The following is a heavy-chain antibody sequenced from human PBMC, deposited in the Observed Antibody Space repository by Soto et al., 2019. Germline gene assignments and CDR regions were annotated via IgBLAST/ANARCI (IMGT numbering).Heavy chain of an antibody. J-gene: IGHJ4*02. V-gene: IGHV1-69*06. D-gene: IGHD6-13*01. CDR1: GYSFSSHA. CDR3: ARGGAVSISWYWGDGLDS. CDR2: IIPVFGTP. Sequence: QVQLEQSGSEVKQSGSSVKVSCKASGYSFSSHAITWVRQAPGQGLEWMGGIIPVFGTPSYAQKFQGRVTISADKSTNASYLELMSLRSEDTAVYYCARGGAVSISWYWGDGLDSWGQGTQVTVSS.